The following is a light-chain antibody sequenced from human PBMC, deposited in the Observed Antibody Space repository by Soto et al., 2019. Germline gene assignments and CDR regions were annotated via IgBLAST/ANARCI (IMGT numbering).Light chain of an antibody. V-gene: IGLV2-8*01. J-gene: IGLJ2*01. CDR2: EVI. CDR1: SSDVGGYNY. Sequence: QSVLTQPPSASGSPGQSVTISCTGTSSDVGGYNYVSWYQEHPGKAPKLMIYEVIRRPSGVPDRFSGSKSGNTAYLTVSGLQAEDEADYYCSSYAGDKKVIFGGGTQLTVL. CDR3: SSYAGDKKVI.